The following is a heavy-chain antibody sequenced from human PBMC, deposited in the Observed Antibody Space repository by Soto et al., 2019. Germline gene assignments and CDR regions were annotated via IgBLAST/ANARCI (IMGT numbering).Heavy chain of an antibody. Sequence: PSETLSLTCTVSGGSISSYYWSWIRQPPGKGLEWIGYIYYSGSTNYNPSLKSRVTISVDTSKNQFSLKLSSVTAADTAVYYCAREGGGNLAFDYWGQGTLVTVSS. V-gene: IGHV4-59*01. CDR1: GGSISSYY. CDR2: IYYSGST. J-gene: IGHJ4*02. D-gene: IGHD2-21*02. CDR3: AREGGGNLAFDY.